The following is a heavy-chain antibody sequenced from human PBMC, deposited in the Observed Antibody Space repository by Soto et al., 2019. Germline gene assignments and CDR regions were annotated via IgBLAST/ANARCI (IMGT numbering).Heavy chain of an antibody. V-gene: IGHV3-15*01. CDR2: IKSKTDGGAK. CDR3: TSPCSSTSCYAGLNI. J-gene: IGHJ3*02. D-gene: IGHD2-2*01. CDR1: GFTFSNAW. Sequence: GGSLRLSCAASGFTFSNAWMSWVRQAPGKGLEWVGRIKSKTDGGAKDYAAPVKGRFTISRDDSKNTLYLQMNSLKTEDTAVYYCTSPCSSTSCYAGLNIWGQGTMVTVSS.